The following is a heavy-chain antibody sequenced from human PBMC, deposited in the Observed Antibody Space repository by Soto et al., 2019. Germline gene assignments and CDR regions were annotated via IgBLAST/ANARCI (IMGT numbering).Heavy chain of an antibody. Sequence: QVQLVQSGDEVRKPGSSVKVSYRASGYILVINSIAWVRQAPGQGLEWMGWISPYSGNTHYASKVQGRLTMTTDTSTSTAYMDLGSLTSDDSAVYYCAMVDNYVTPTPQDVWGQGTTVTVSS. V-gene: IGHV1-18*01. CDR3: AMVDNYVTPTPQDV. D-gene: IGHD3-16*01. CDR2: ISPYSGNT. CDR1: GYILVINS. J-gene: IGHJ6*02.